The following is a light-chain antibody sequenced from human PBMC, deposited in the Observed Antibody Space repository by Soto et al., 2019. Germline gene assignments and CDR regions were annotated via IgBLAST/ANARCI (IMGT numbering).Light chain of an antibody. CDR2: RNN. V-gene: IGLV1-47*01. CDR3: AAWDGSLSGVV. CDR1: SSNIGSNY. J-gene: IGLJ2*01. Sequence: QSVLTQPPSASGTPGQRVTISCSGSSSNIGSNYVYWYQQLPGTAPKLLIYRNNQRPSGVPDRFSASKSGTSASLAISGLRSEDEADYYCAAWDGSLSGVVFGGGTKLTVL.